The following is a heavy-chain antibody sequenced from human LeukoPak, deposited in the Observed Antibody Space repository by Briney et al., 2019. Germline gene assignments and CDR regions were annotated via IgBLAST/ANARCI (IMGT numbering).Heavy chain of an antibody. Sequence: PSETLSLTCTVSGGSINSGNYYWSWIRQPAGKGLEWIGRIYPSGSTNYNPSLKSRVIMSVDTSKNQSSLKLSSVTAADTAVYYCARGQGNYDILTGYYYWGQGTLVTVSS. CDR2: IYPSGST. D-gene: IGHD3-9*01. J-gene: IGHJ4*02. V-gene: IGHV4-61*02. CDR3: ARGQGNYDILTGYYY. CDR1: GGSINSGNYY.